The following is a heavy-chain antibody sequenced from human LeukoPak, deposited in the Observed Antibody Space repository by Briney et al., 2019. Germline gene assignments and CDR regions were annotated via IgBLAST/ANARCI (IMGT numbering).Heavy chain of an antibody. CDR3: ASPAGVGSSGYYHY. Sequence: SETLSLTCTVSGGSISSSSYYWGWIRQPPGKGLEWIGSIYYSGSTYYNPSLKSRVTISVDTSKNQFSLKLSSVTAADTAVYYCASPAGVGSSGYYHYWGQGTLVTVSS. D-gene: IGHD3-22*01. CDR1: GGSISSSSYY. CDR2: IYYSGST. J-gene: IGHJ4*02. V-gene: IGHV4-39*01.